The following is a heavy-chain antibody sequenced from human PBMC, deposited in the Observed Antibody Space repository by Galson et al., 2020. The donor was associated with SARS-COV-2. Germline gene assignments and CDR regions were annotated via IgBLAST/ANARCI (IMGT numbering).Heavy chain of an antibody. CDR1: GGSISSYY. CDR3: ASFRFPFRHYYGLDV. D-gene: IGHD3-10*01. J-gene: IGHJ6*02. CDR2: IYYSGST. V-gene: IGHV4-59*01. Sequence: ETSETLSLTCTVSGGSISSYYWSWIRQPPGKGLEWSGDIYYSGSTNYNPSLQSRVTISIDTSKNQFSLRLSSVTAADTAVYYCASFRFPFRHYYGLDVWGQGTTVTVSS.